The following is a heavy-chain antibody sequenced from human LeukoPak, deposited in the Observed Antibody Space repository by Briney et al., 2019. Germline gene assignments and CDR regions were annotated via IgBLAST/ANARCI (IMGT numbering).Heavy chain of an antibody. J-gene: IGHJ4*02. CDR3: ARRSGYYYVGFDY. D-gene: IGHD3-22*01. CDR2: ISYDGSNK. CDR1: GFTFSSYA. V-gene: IGHV3-30-3*01. Sequence: PGGSLRLSCAASGFTFSSYAMHWVRQAPGKGLEWVAVISYDGSNKYYADSVKGRFTISRDNSKNTLHLQMNSLRAEDTAVYYCARRSGYYYVGFDYWGQGTLVTVSS.